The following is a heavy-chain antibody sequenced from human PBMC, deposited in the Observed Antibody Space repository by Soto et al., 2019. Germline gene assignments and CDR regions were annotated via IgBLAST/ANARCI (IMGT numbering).Heavy chain of an antibody. CDR3: AKDAAVLRFLEWLSTPTDAFDI. J-gene: IGHJ3*02. CDR2: ISGSGGST. V-gene: IGHV3-23*01. D-gene: IGHD3-3*01. CDR1: GFTFSSYA. Sequence: GGSLRLSCAASGFTFSSYAMSWVRQAPGKGLEWVSAISGSGGSTYYADSVKGRFTISRDNSKNTLYLQMNSLRAEDTAVYYCAKDAAVLRFLEWLSTPTDAFDIWGQGTMVTVSS.